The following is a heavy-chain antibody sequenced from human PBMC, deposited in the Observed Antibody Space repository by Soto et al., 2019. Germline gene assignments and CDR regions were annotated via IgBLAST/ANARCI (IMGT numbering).Heavy chain of an antibody. J-gene: IGHJ5*02. CDR2: IYYSGST. CDR3: ARAYSSGWYLGDNWFDP. V-gene: IGHV4-59*01. CDR1: GGSISRYY. D-gene: IGHD6-19*01. Sequence: SETLSLTCTVSGGSISRYYWSWIRQPPGKGLEWIGYIYYSGSTNYNPSLKSRVTISVDTSKNQFSLKLSSVTAADTAVYYCARAYSSGWYLGDNWFDPWGQGTLVTVS.